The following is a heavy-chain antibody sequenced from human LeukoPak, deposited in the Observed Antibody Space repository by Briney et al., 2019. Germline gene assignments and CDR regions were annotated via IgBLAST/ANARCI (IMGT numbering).Heavy chain of an antibody. CDR1: GYTFTDYS. J-gene: IGHJ5*02. D-gene: IGHD2-15*01. V-gene: IGHV1-2*02. Sequence: ASVKVSCKTSGYTFTDYSLHWVRQGQAPGQGLEWMGWINTNGGAANYAQKFQGRVTLTRDTSISTAYMEINRLTSDDTAVYYCARDRGANWWGGSVSWGQGSLVTVSS. CDR2: INTNGGAA. CDR3: ARDRGANWWGGSVS.